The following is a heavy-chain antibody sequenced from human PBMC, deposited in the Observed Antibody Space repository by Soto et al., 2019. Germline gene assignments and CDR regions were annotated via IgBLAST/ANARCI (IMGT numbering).Heavy chain of an antibody. V-gene: IGHV4-4*02. Sequence: SETLSLTCAVSGGSISSSNWWSWVRQPPGKGLEWIGEIYHSGSTNYNPSLKSRVTISVDKSKNQFYLKLSSVTAADTAVYYCARAKGDEYYFDYWGQGTLVTVAS. CDR2: IYHSGST. D-gene: IGHD1-26*01. CDR1: GGSISSSNW. J-gene: IGHJ4*02. CDR3: ARAKGDEYYFDY.